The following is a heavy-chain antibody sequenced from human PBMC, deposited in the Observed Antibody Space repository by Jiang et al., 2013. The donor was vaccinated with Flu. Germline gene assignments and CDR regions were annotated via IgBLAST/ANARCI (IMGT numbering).Heavy chain of an antibody. CDR1: GGSISSGGYY. J-gene: IGHJ5*02. D-gene: IGHD3-10*01. Sequence: GSGLVKPSQTLSLTCTVSGGSISSGGYYWSWIRQHPGKGLEWIGYIYYSGSTYYNPSLKSRVTISVDTSKNQFSLKLSSVTAADTAVYYCARDMVRGVINEFWFDPWGQGTLVTVSS. CDR3: ARDMVRGVINEFWFDP. CDR2: IYYSGST. V-gene: IGHV4-31*03.